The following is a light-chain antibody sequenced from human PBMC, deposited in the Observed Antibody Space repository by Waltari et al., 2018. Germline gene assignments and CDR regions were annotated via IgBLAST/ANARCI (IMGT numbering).Light chain of an antibody. Sequence: DIQMTQSPSSLSASVGDRVTITCRARQSISSYLNWYQHKPGKAPKLLIYAASSLQSGVPSKFSGSGSGTDFTLTISSLQPEDFATYYCQQSYSDMLTFGGGTKVEIK. V-gene: IGKV1-39*01. CDR1: QSISSY. CDR2: AAS. J-gene: IGKJ4*01. CDR3: QQSYSDMLT.